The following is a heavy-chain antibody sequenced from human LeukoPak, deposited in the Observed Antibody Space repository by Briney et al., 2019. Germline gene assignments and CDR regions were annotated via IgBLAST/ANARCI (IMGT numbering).Heavy chain of an antibody. CDR2: IKQDGSEI. V-gene: IGHV3-7*01. D-gene: IGHD1-26*01. J-gene: IGHJ4*02. Sequence: GGSLRLSCAASGFPFSNYWMAWVRQAPGRGLEWVANIKQDGSEIYYVDSVKDRFTISRDNAKNSLYLQMNSLRAEDTAVYYCARDKIVGATHFDYWGQGTLVTASS. CDR1: GFPFSNYW. CDR3: ARDKIVGATHFDY.